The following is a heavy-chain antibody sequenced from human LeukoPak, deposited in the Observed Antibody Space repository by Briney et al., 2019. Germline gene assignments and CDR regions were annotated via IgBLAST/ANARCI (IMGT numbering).Heavy chain of an antibody. CDR1: IDSFSNYH. Sequence: PSETLSLTCAVYIDSFSNYHWNWIRQTPAKGMEWIGEVNESGGTNISPSLRSRVILSVDTSKNQFSLKLISVTAADTAVYYCARSGYSGYGHIDYWGQGTLVTVSS. V-gene: IGHV4-34*01. D-gene: IGHD5-12*01. CDR3: ARSGYSGYGHIDY. CDR2: VNESGGT. J-gene: IGHJ4*02.